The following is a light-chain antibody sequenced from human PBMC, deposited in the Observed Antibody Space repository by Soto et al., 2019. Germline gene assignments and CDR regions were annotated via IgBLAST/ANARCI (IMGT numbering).Light chain of an antibody. Sequence: QSVLTQPASVSGSPGQAITISCSGTSSDFGAFNYVSWYQQHPGKAPKLMIYDVSNRPSGVSNRFSGSKSGNTASLTISGLRAEDEADYYCNSVTTGNTLYVFGTGTKVTV. V-gene: IGLV2-14*03. J-gene: IGLJ1*01. CDR3: NSVTTGNTLYV. CDR2: DVS. CDR1: SSDFGAFNY.